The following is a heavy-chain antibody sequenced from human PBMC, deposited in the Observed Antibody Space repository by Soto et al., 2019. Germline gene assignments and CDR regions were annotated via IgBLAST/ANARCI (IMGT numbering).Heavy chain of an antibody. CDR3: ARVSAPSGYYYGMDV. D-gene: IGHD1-1*01. J-gene: IGHJ6*02. CDR1: GFTFSSYD. V-gene: IGHV3-13*01. CDR2: IGTAGDT. Sequence: GGSLRLSCAASGFTFSSYDMHWVRQATGKGLEWVSAIGTAGDTYYPGSVKGRFTISRENAKNSLYLQMNSLRAGDTAVYYCARVSAPSGYYYGMDVWGQGTTVTVSS.